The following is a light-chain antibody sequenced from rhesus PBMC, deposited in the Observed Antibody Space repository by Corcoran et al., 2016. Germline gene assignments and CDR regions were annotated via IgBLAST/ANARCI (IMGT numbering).Light chain of an antibody. CDR2: HAS. V-gene: IGKV3-17*01. J-gene: IGKJ1*01. CDR3: QQCNNWPRT. CDR1: QSVSNS. Sequence: EIVSTQSPVTLSLSPGERATLSCRASQSVSNSLAWYQQKPGKAPRLLIYHASSRATGIPDRFSGRGSGTAFTLTISSLEPEGVGVYYCQQCNNWPRTFGQGTKVEIK.